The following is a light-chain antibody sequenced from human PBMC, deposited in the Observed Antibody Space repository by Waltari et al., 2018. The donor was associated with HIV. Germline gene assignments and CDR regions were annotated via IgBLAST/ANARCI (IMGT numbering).Light chain of an antibody. CDR2: AAS. J-gene: IGKJ2*01. CDR1: QTININF. Sequence: ETVLTQSPGTLSLSPEERATLSCRTSQTININFLAWYQKKPGQPPRLLIYAASSRATGIPDRFSGSGSGPDFTLTISRLEPEDSAVYYCKQYYSPSYTFGQGTKLEIK. CDR3: KQYYSPSYT. V-gene: IGKV3-20*01.